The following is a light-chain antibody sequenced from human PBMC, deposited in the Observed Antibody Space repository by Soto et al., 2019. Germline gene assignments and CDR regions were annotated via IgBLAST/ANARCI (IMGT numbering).Light chain of an antibody. J-gene: IGKJ5*01. CDR3: QQYKNWPS. CDR2: DIS. Sequence: EVVMTQSPATLSVPPGERATLSCRASQTVSRNLAWYQQRPGQAPRLLIYDISNRATGVPARFSGSGSETEFTLTIRSLQSEDLAVYFCQQYKNWPSFGQGRRLEIX. CDR1: QTVSRN. V-gene: IGKV3-15*01.